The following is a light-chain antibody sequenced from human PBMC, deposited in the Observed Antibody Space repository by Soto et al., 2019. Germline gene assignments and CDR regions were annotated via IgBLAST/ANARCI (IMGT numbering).Light chain of an antibody. V-gene: IGKV3-15*01. Sequence: EIVMTQSPATLSVSPGERATLSCRASQSVSSNLAWYQQKPGQAPRLLIYGASTRATGIPARFSGSGSGTEFTLTISSLQSEDFAVYYCQQYNNWPPNTFGQGNKVDSK. CDR3: QQYNNWPPNT. J-gene: IGKJ2*01. CDR2: GAS. CDR1: QSVSSN.